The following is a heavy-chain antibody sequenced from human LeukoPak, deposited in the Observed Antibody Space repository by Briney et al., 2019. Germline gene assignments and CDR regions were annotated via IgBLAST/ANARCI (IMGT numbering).Heavy chain of an antibody. CDR3: ATVDIVATVGFDY. J-gene: IGHJ4*02. Sequence: PGRSLRLSCAASGFTLSNYAMHWVRQIPGKGLDWVAVMSFDGNSIYYADYGKGRFTFSRDNSKNTLYLQMNSLRAEDTAVYYCATVDIVATVGFDYWGQGTLVTVSS. CDR1: GFTLSNYA. CDR2: MSFDGNSI. V-gene: IGHV3-30-3*01. D-gene: IGHD5-12*01.